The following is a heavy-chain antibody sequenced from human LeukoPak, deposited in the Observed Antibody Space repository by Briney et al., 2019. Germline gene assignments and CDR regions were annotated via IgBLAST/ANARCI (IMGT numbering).Heavy chain of an antibody. V-gene: IGHV1-18*01. CDR2: ISPYNGNT. CDR1: GYTFTSYD. Sequence: ASVKVSCKASGYTFTSYDIIWVRQAPGQGLEWMGWISPYNGNTNSAQKLQGRVTMTTDTSTSTAYMELRSLRSDDTAIYYCARDRVRRSTTGGAFDMWGQGTTVTISS. CDR3: ARDRVRRSTTGGAFDM. J-gene: IGHJ6*01. D-gene: IGHD2/OR15-2a*01.